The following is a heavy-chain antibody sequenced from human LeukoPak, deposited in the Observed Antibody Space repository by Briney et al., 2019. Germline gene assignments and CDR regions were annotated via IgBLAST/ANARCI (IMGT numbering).Heavy chain of an antibody. V-gene: IGHV3-21*01. CDR3: ARVPGYSYGYDY. CDR2: ISSSSTYI. CDR1: GFTFISYN. Sequence: GGSLRLSCAASGFTFISYNMDSVRQAPGKGLEWVSSISSSSTYIYYADSLKGRFTISRDNAKNSLYLQMNSLRVEETAVYYCARVPGYSYGYDYWGQGTLVTVSS. D-gene: IGHD5-18*01. J-gene: IGHJ4*02.